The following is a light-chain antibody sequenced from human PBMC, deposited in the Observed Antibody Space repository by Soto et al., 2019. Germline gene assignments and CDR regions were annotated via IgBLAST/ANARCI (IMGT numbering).Light chain of an antibody. Sequence: EIVMTQSPATLSVSPGERATLSCRSSQSVSSNLAWYQQKPGQAPTLLIYGASTRATGIPARFSGSGSGTEFTLTISSLQSEDFAVYYCQQYNNWPTLGQGTRLEI. CDR1: QSVSSN. J-gene: IGKJ5*01. CDR3: QQYNNWPT. CDR2: GAS. V-gene: IGKV3-15*01.